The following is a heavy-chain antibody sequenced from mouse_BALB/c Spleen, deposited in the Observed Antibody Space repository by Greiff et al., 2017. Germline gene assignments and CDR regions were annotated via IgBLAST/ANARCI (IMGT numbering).Heavy chain of an antibody. Sequence: EVQVVESGGGLVKPGGSLKLSCAASGFTFSSYAMSWVRQTPEKRLEWVATISSGGSYTYYPDSVKGRFTISRDNAKNTLYLQMSSLRSEDTAMYYCASLKFAYWGQGTLVTVSA. J-gene: IGHJ3*01. V-gene: IGHV5-9-3*01. CDR1: GFTFSSYA. CDR3: ASLKFAY. CDR2: ISSGGSYT.